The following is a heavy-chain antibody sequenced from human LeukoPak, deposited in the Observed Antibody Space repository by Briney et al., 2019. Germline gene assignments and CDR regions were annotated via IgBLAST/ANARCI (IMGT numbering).Heavy chain of an antibody. Sequence: GGSLRLSCAASGFTFSNYTMNWVRQAPGKGLEWVSSISSSSSYIYYADSVKGRFTISRDNAKNSLYLQMNSLRAEDTAVYYCARVIPYSSSWYDGDDYWGQGTLVTVSS. CDR3: ARVIPYSSSWYDGDDY. CDR1: GFTFSNYT. V-gene: IGHV3-21*01. J-gene: IGHJ4*02. CDR2: ISSSSSYI. D-gene: IGHD6-13*01.